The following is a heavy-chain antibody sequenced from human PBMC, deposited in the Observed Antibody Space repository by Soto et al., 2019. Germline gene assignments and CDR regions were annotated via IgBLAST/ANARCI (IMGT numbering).Heavy chain of an antibody. CDR3: ARAAPDYYDSSGYYYFSLFDHFDY. Sequence: PSETLSLTCTVSGGSISSGDYYWSWIRQPPGKGLEWIGYIYYSGSTYYNPSLKSRVTISVDTSKNQFSLKLSSVTAADTAVYYCARAAPDYYDSSGYYYFSLFDHFDYWGQGTLVTVSS. CDR1: GGSISSGDYY. V-gene: IGHV4-30-4*01. D-gene: IGHD3-22*01. J-gene: IGHJ4*02. CDR2: IYYSGST.